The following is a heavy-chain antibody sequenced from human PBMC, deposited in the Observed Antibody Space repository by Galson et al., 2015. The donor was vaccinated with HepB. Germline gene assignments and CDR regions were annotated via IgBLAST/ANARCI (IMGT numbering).Heavy chain of an antibody. CDR1: GFTFSSFW. CDR3: ARVLYYYYYMDV. CDR2: IKQDGSDK. J-gene: IGHJ6*03. V-gene: IGHV3-7*01. Sequence: SLRLSCAASGFTFSSFWMSWVRQAPGKGLEWVANIKQDGSDKFYVDSVKGQFTISRDNAKNSLYLQMNSLRAEDTAVYYCARVLYYYYYMDVWGKGTTVTVSS.